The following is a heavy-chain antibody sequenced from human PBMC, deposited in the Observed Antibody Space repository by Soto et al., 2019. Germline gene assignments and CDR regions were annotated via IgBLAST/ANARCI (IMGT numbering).Heavy chain of an antibody. CDR1: GTIFSSYT. Sequence: QVQPVQSGAEVKKPGSSVRVSCKASGTIFSSYTISWVRQAPGQGLEWMGRIIPILGETNSAQKFQGRVTLTADKSSNTAYMELNSLRLEDTALYYCARGLGGRMDDWGQGTTVTVSS. J-gene: IGHJ6*02. V-gene: IGHV1-69*08. D-gene: IGHD3-16*01. CDR2: IIPILGET. CDR3: ARGLGGRMDD.